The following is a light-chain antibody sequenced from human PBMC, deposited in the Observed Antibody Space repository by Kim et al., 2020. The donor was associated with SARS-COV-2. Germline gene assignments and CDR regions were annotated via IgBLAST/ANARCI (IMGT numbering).Light chain of an antibody. V-gene: IGKV3D-15*01. CDR2: AAA. CDR3: QQYNNWPPLT. Sequence: PREESAPSSSSARNSVSSKVACYQTTPRAPRRLIIYAAATTATGTPGMFSGSASGKEFTLIISRLHSEDFAVYYCQQYNNWPPLTFGQGTKVDIK. J-gene: IGKJ1*01. CDR1: NSVSSK.